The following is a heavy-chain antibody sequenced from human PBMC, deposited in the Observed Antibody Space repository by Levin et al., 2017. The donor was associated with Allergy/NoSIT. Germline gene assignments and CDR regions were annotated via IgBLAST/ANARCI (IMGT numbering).Heavy chain of an antibody. D-gene: IGHD6-19*01. CDR3: AKDAIRGSDQPYYFDY. V-gene: IGHV3-23*01. CDR2: IINSGVGT. J-gene: IGHJ4*02. CDR1: GFTFNNYA. Sequence: LPSETLSLTCAASGFTFNNYAMSWVRQAPGKGLEWVSAIINSGVGTYYADSVKGRFTISRDNSKNTMYLQMNSLRAEDTAVYFCAKDAIRGSDQPYYFDYWGQGTLVTASS.